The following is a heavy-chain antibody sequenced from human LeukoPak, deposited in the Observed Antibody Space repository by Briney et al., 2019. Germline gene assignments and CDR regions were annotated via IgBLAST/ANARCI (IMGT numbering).Heavy chain of an antibody. CDR2: ISAYNGNT. Sequence: ASVKVFCKASGYTFTSYGISWVRQAPGQGLEWMGWISAYNGNTNYAQKLQGRVTMTTDTSTSTAYMELRSLRSDDTAVYYCARARFGISWFDPWGQGTLVTVSS. CDR1: GYTFTSYG. J-gene: IGHJ5*02. CDR3: ARARFGISWFDP. V-gene: IGHV1-18*01. D-gene: IGHD3-10*02.